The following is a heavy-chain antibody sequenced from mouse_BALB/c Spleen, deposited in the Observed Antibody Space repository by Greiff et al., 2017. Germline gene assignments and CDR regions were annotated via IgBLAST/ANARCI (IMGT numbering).Heavy chain of an antibody. CDR1: GYTFTSYW. V-gene: IGHV1-69*02. CDR3: TGNWDGYAMDY. D-gene: IGHD4-1*02. Sequence: QVQLQQPGAELVRPGASVKLSCKASGYTFTSYWINWVKQRPGQGLEWIGNIYPSDSYTNYNQKFKDKATLTVDKSSSTAYMQLSSPTSEDSAVYYCTGNWDGYAMDYWGQGTSVTVSS. J-gene: IGHJ4*01. CDR2: IYPSDSYT.